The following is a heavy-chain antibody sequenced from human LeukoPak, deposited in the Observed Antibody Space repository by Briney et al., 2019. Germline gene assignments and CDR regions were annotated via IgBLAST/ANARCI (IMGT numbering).Heavy chain of an antibody. J-gene: IGHJ4*02. V-gene: IGHV3-48*03. CDR1: GFTVSSYE. D-gene: IGHD1-20*01. Sequence: GGSLRHSCAASGFTVSSYEMNWVRQAPGKGLEWVSYISSTGSTIFYADSVKGRFTISRDNAKNSLFLQMNSLRAEDTAVYYCAYNWMDRPAYCGQGTLVTVSS. CDR3: AYNWMDRPAY. CDR2: ISSTGSTI.